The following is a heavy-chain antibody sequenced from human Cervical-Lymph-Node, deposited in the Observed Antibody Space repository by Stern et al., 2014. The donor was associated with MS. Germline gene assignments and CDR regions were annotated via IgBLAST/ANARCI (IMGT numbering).Heavy chain of an antibody. CDR1: GGSISSYY. CDR2: IYYSGIT. Sequence: VQLLESGPGLVKPSETLSLTCTVSGGSISSYYWSWIRQPPGKGLEWIGYIYYSGITNYIPSLKSRVTISVDTSKNQFSLKLSSVTAADTAVYYCATGGTFDYWGQGTLVTVSS. D-gene: IGHD1-26*01. J-gene: IGHJ4*02. CDR3: ATGGTFDY. V-gene: IGHV4-59*01.